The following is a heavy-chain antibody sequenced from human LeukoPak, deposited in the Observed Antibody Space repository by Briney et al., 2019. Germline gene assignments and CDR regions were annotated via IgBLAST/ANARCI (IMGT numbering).Heavy chain of an antibody. D-gene: IGHD4-17*01. CDR1: GYNFTNYW. Sequence: GESLKISCKDSGYNFTNYWIGWVRQMPGEGLEWMGIIYPGDSDTRYSPSFQGQVTISADKSINTAYLRWSGLKASDTAMYYCARPYAEYADYWGQGTLVTVSS. CDR2: IYPGDSDT. V-gene: IGHV5-51*01. CDR3: ARPYAEYADY. J-gene: IGHJ4*02.